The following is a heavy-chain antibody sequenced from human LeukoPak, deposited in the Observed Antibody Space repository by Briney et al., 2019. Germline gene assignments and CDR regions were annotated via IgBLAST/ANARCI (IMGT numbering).Heavy chain of an antibody. J-gene: IGHJ4*02. D-gene: IGHD6-19*01. V-gene: IGHV3-72*01. CDR2: IKNRANSYTT. CDR3: ARIGATSGWSYYFDY. Sequence: GGSLRLSCAASGFTFSDHYMDWVRQAPGKGLEWVGRIKNRANSYTTEYAASVKGRFTVSREDSKNALYLQMNSLKTEDTAVYYCARIGATSGWSYYFDYWGQGTLVTVSS. CDR1: GFTFSDHY.